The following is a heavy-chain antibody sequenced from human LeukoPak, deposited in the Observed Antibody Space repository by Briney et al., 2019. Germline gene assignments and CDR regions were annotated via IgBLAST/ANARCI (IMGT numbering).Heavy chain of an antibody. CDR2: ISSGSSYI. Sequence: PGGSLRLSCAASGSTFSRHSMNWVRQAPGKELEWVSYISSGSSYIYYADSVKGRFTISRDNAENSLYLQMNSLRGEDTAVYYCARGGLNYADASDIWGQGTMVTVSS. D-gene: IGHD4-11*01. CDR1: GSTFSRHS. J-gene: IGHJ3*02. CDR3: ARGGLNYADASDI. V-gene: IGHV3-21*01.